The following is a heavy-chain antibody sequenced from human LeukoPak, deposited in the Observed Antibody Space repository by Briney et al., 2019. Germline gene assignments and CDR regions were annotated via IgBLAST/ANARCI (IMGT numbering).Heavy chain of an antibody. CDR1: GFTFSSYS. D-gene: IGHD6-13*01. J-gene: IGHJ4*02. Sequence: GGSLRLSCAASGFTFSSYSMNWVRQAPGKGLEWVSYISSSNSTIYYADSVKGRFTISRDNAKNSLYLQMNSLRAEDTAVYYCARGLRGIAFDYWGQGTLVTVSS. CDR3: ARGLRGIAFDY. V-gene: IGHV3-48*04. CDR2: ISSSNSTI.